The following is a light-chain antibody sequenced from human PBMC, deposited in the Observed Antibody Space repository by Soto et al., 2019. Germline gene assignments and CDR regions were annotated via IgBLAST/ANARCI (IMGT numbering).Light chain of an antibody. CDR3: QQYKDWPPIT. V-gene: IGKV3-15*01. CDR2: DTS. J-gene: IGKJ4*01. CDR1: QSVDIY. Sequence: EIVMTQSPASLSVYPGERATLSCRASQSVDIYLAWYQQRPGQAPRLLIYDTSSRAPGIPATFSGSGSGTEFTLTISSLQSEDVAVDYCQQYKDWPPITFGVGPKVQIK.